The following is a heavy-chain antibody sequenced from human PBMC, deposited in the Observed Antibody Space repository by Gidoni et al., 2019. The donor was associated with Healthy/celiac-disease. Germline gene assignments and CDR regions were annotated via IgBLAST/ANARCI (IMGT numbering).Heavy chain of an antibody. J-gene: IGHJ4*02. CDR3: AKGSYSSASREDY. CDR1: GVPFSSYA. D-gene: IGHD6-6*01. CDR2: ISGSGGST. V-gene: IGHV3-23*01. Sequence: EVQLLESGGGLVQPGGSLRPSSPASGVPFSSYAMSWVRQAQGKGLEWVSAISGSGGSTYYADSVKGRFTISRDNSKNTLYLQMNSLRAEDTAVYYCAKGSYSSASREDYWGQGTLVTVSS.